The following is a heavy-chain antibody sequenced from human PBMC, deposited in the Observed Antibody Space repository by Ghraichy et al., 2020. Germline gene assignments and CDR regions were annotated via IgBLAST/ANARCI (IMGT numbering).Heavy chain of an antibody. J-gene: IGHJ4*02. CDR1: GGSISSSSYY. CDR2: IYYSGST. CDR3: ASVTVAVAGRVFDY. V-gene: IGHV4-39*01. Sequence: SETLSLTCTVSGGSISSSSYYWGWIRQPPGKGLEWIGSIYYSGSTYYNPSLKSRVTISVDTSKNQFSLKLSSVTAADTAVYYCASVTVAVAGRVFDYWGQGTLVTVSS. D-gene: IGHD6-19*01.